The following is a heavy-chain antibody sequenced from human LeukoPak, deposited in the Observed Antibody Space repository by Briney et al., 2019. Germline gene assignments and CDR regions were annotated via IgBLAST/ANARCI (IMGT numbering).Heavy chain of an antibody. CDR2: IFGSGGSP. Sequence: LPGGSLRLSCEASGFTFGSFAMYWVRQAPGKGLDWIAGIFGSGGSPHYADSVKGRFTISRDNSKNTVYLQINSLRAEDTAVNYCGKTTAGYSSGQKPAWPVDYWGQGTLVTVSS. D-gene: IGHD5-18*01. J-gene: IGHJ4*02. V-gene: IGHV3-23*01. CDR1: GFTFGSFA. CDR3: GKTTAGYSSGQKPAWPVDY.